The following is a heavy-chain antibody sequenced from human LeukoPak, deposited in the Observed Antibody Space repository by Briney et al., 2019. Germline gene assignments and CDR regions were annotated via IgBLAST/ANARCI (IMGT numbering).Heavy chain of an antibody. D-gene: IGHD3-10*01. Sequence: ASVKVSCTASGYTFTSYDINWVRQATGQGLEWMGWMNPNSGNTGYAQKFQGRVTMTRNTSISTAYMELSSLRSEDTAVYYCARGPRVPEYYYYYYGMDVWGQGTTVTVSS. CDR2: MNPNSGNT. CDR1: GYTFTSYD. V-gene: IGHV1-8*01. J-gene: IGHJ6*02. CDR3: ARGPRVPEYYYYYYGMDV.